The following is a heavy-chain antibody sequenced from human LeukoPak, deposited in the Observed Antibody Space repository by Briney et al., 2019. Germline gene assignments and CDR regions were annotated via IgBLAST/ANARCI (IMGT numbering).Heavy chain of an antibody. Sequence: SVKVSCKASGGTFSSYTISWVRQAPGQGLEWMGRIIPILSIANYAQKFQGRVTITADKSTSTAYMELSSLRSEDTAVYYCARGIVYGGNTRYFDYWGQGTLVTVSS. V-gene: IGHV1-69*02. CDR2: IIPILSIA. J-gene: IGHJ4*02. CDR3: ARGIVYGGNTRYFDY. D-gene: IGHD4-23*01. CDR1: GGTFSSYT.